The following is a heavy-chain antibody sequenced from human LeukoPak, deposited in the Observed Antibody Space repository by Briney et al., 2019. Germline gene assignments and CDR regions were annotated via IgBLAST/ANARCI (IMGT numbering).Heavy chain of an antibody. CDR3: AREVAVPAATAPYYYYYYGMDV. CDR1: VDSVSINSAA. V-gene: IGHV6-1*01. J-gene: IGHJ6*02. Sequence: SQTLSLTSAISVDSVSINSAACNWIRQSPSRGLEWLGSTYYKSKWYNDYAVSVKSRITINPDTSKNQFSLKLSSVTAADTAVYYCAREVAVPAATAPYYYYYYGMDVWGQGTTVTVSS. D-gene: IGHD2-2*01. CDR2: TYYKSKWYN.